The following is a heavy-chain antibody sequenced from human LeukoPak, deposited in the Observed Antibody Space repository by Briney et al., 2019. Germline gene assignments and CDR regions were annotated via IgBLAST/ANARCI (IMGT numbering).Heavy chain of an antibody. D-gene: IGHD3-22*01. J-gene: IGHJ4*02. CDR3: AKAPTYYYDSSGYCFDY. CDR2: ISGSGGST. V-gene: IGHV3-23*01. CDR1: GFTFSSYA. Sequence: PGGSLRLSCAASGFTFSSYAMRWVRQAPGKGLEWVSAISGSGGSTYYADSVKGRFTISRDNSKNTLYLQMNSLRAEDTAVYYCAKAPTYYYDSSGYCFDYWGQGTLVTVSS.